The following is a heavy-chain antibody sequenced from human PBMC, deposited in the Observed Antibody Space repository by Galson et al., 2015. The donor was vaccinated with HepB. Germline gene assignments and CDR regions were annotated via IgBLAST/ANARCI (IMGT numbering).Heavy chain of an antibody. CDR1: GYTFTSYG. CDR3: ARDSEVAGPLGGGMDV. D-gene: IGHD6-19*01. J-gene: IGHJ6*02. CDR2: ISAYNGNT. V-gene: IGHV1-18*01. Sequence: SVKVSCKASGYTFTSYGISWVRQAPGQGLEWMGWISAYNGNTNYAQKLQGRVTMTTDTSTSTAYMELRSLRSDDTAVYYCARDSEVAGPLGGGMDVWGQGTTVTVSS.